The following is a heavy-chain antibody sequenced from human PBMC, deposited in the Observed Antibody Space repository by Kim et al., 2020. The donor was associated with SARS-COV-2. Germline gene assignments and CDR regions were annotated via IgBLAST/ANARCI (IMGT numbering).Heavy chain of an antibody. J-gene: IGHJ4*02. V-gene: IGHV3-43*01. CDR1: GFTFDDYT. Sequence: GGSLRLSCAASGFTFDDYTMHWVRQAPGKGLEWVSLISWDGGSTYYADSVKGRFTISRDNSKNSLYLQMNSLRTEDTALYYCAKGRHYGSGSYYNPFDYWGQGTLVTVSS. CDR3: AKGRHYGSGSYYNPFDY. D-gene: IGHD3-10*01. CDR2: ISWDGGST.